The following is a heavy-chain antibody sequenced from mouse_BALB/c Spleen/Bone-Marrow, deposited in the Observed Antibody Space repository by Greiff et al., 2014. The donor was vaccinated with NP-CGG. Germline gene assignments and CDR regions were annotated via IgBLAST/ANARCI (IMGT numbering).Heavy chain of an antibody. CDR1: GYTFTSYW. J-gene: IGHJ2*01. CDR3: ARDHPYYFDY. Sequence: QVQLKESGAELAKPGASVKMSCKASGYTFTSYWMHWVKQRPGQGLEWIGYINPSTGYTEYNQKFKDKATLTADKSSSTAYMQLSSLTSEDSAVYSCARDHPYYFDYWGQGTTLTVSS. V-gene: IGHV1-7*01. CDR2: INPSTGYT.